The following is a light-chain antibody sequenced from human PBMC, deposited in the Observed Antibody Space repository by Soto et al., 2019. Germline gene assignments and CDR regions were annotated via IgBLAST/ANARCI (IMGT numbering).Light chain of an antibody. CDR2: AAS. CDR1: QGISNW. Sequence: DIQLTQSPSSVSASVGDRVTLTCRASQGISNWLAWYQQKPGKAPKLLISAASTLQGGVPSRFSGSFFGTDFTLTITSLQAKDFATYFWQQAYSLPVTLGQGTKLEIK. CDR3: QQAYSLPVT. J-gene: IGKJ2*01. V-gene: IGKV1-12*01.